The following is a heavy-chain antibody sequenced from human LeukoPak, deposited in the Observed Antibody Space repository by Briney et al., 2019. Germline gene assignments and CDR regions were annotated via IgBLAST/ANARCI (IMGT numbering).Heavy chain of an antibody. D-gene: IGHD1-26*01. CDR1: GFTFSSYA. V-gene: IGHV3-23*01. Sequence: GGSLRLSCAASGFTFSSYAVSWVRQAPGKGLEGVSAISGSGGSTYYAHSVEGRFTISRHNPKNMLYLQMTSLRAEDTAVYYCAKDQSGSGSSRGVSDYWGQGTLVTVPS. CDR3: AKDQSGSGSSRGVSDY. J-gene: IGHJ4*02. CDR2: ISGSGGST.